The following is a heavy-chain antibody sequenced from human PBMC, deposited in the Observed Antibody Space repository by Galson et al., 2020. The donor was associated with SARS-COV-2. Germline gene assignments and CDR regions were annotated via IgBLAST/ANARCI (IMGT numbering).Heavy chain of an antibody. J-gene: IGHJ3*02. CDR3: ARCRGYYSDAFDI. Sequence: ASVKVSCKASGYTFTSYGIIWVRQAPGQGREWMGGISADNGNTNHAQKLQGRGTMTTDTSTSTAYMDLRSLRSDDTAVYYCARCRGYYSDAFDIWGQGTMVTVSS. CDR1: GYTFTSYG. D-gene: IGHD2-21*01. V-gene: IGHV1-18*01. CDR2: ISADNGNT.